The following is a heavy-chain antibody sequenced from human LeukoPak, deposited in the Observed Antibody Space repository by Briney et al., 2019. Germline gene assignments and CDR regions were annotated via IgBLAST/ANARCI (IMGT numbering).Heavy chain of an antibody. J-gene: IGHJ4*02. V-gene: IGHV3-30*18. CDR2: ISYDGSNK. CDR1: GFTFSSYS. D-gene: IGHD6-13*01. Sequence: PGGSLRLSCAASGFTFSSYSMNWVRQAPGKGLEWVAVISYDGSNKYYADSVKGRFTISRDNSKNTLYLQMNSLRAEDTAVYYCAKDSSGIAAAGTVDYWGQGTLVTVSS. CDR3: AKDSSGIAAAGTVDY.